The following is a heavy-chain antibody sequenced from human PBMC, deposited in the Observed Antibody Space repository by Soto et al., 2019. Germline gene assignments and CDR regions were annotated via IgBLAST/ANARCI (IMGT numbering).Heavy chain of an antibody. CDR2: ISYDGINK. D-gene: IGHD6-19*01. CDR3: AKDFGAVAGRIDY. Sequence: GGSLRLSCAASGFTFSSYGMHWVRQAPGKGLEWVAVISYDGINKYYADSVKGRFTISRDNSKNTLYLQMNSLRVEDTAVYYCAKDFGAVAGRIDYWGQGTLVTVSS. CDR1: GFTFSSYG. J-gene: IGHJ4*02. V-gene: IGHV3-30*18.